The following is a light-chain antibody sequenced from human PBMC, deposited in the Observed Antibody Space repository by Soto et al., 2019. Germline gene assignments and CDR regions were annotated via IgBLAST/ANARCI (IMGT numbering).Light chain of an antibody. CDR1: QSVSSSY. CDR2: GAS. J-gene: IGKJ4*01. V-gene: IGKV3-20*01. CDR3: HQYDSSLLT. Sequence: EIVLTQSPGTLSLSPGERATLSCRASQSVSSSYLAWYQQKPGQAPRLLIYGASSRATGIPDRFSGSGSGTDFTLTISRLEPEDFALYYCHQYDSSLLTFGGGTKVEIK.